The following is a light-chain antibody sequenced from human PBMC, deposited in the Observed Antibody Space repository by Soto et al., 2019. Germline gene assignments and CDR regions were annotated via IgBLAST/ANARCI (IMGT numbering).Light chain of an antibody. Sequence: EIVLTQSPGTLSLSPGERATLSCRASQSVGNNYLAWSQQKPGQAPRLLIYGASNRATGIPDRFSGSGAGTDFTLTISRLEPEDFAVYYCQQYASSPPTFGQGTKVEIK. CDR3: QQYASSPPT. CDR1: QSVGNNY. J-gene: IGKJ1*01. CDR2: GAS. V-gene: IGKV3-20*01.